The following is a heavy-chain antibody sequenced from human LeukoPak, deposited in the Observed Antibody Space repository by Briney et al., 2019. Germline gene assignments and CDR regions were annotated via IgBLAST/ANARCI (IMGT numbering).Heavy chain of an antibody. CDR1: GGTFSSYT. Sequence: GASVKVSCKASGGTFSSYTISWVRQAPGQGLEWMGRMIPILGIANYAQKFQGRVTITADKSTSTAYMELSSLRSEDTAVYYCARDGEDIVVVPAAIRYYYYYMDVWGKGTTVTVSS. CDR2: MIPILGIA. V-gene: IGHV1-69*04. J-gene: IGHJ6*03. D-gene: IGHD2-2*01. CDR3: ARDGEDIVVVPAAIRYYYYYMDV.